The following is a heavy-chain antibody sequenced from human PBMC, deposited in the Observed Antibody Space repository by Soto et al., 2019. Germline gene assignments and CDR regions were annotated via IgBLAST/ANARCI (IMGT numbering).Heavy chain of an antibody. D-gene: IGHD3-22*01. Sequence: GGSLSLSCAASGFTFSSYSMNWVRPAPGKGLECVSYIITSSSYIYYADSVKGRFTISRDNAKNSLYLQMNSLRAEDTDVYYCARDSYDSSGYSTPFDYWGQRTLVNVSS. CDR1: GFTFSSYS. CDR3: ARDSYDSSGYSTPFDY. J-gene: IGHJ4*02. CDR2: IITSSSYI. V-gene: IGHV3-21*05.